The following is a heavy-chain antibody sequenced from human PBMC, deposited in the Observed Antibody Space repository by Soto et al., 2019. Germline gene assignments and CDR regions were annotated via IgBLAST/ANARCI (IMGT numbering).Heavy chain of an antibody. CDR1: GGSFTSNNW. J-gene: IGHJ4*02. Sequence: SETLSLTCAVSGGSFTSNNWWTWVRQPPGQGLEWIGEIYRTGGTNYNPSLKSRVTISLDKSENQFSLKVTSLAAADTAVYYCASRDPGTSVDYWGQGTLVTVSS. V-gene: IGHV4-4*02. CDR2: IYRTGGT. D-gene: IGHD1-7*01. CDR3: ASRDPGTSVDY.